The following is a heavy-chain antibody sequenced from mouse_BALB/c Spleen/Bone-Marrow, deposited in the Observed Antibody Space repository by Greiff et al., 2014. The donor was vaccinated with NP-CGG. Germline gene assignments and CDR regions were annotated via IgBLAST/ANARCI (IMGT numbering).Heavy chain of an antibody. V-gene: IGHV1-54*01. CDR2: INPGSGGA. D-gene: IGHD1-1*01. Sequence: QVQLQQPGAELVRPGTAVNVSCKASGYAFTNYLIEWVKQRPGQGLEWIGVINPGSGGANSNEKFKGKATLTADKSSSTAYMQLSSLTSDDSAVYFCSRFGRYYFDYWGQGTTLTVSS. J-gene: IGHJ2*01. CDR3: SRFGRYYFDY. CDR1: GYAFTNYL.